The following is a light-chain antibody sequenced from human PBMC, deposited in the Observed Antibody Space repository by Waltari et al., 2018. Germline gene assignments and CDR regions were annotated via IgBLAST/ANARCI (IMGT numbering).Light chain of an antibody. V-gene: IGKV1-39*01. CDR1: QSISSY. J-gene: IGKJ2*01. Sequence: DIQMTQSPSSLSASVGDRVTITCGASQSISSYLNWYQQKPGKAPKLLIYAASSLQSGVPSRFSGSGSGTDFTLTISSLQPEDFATYYCQQSYSTLYTFGQGTKLGIK. CDR2: AAS. CDR3: QQSYSTLYT.